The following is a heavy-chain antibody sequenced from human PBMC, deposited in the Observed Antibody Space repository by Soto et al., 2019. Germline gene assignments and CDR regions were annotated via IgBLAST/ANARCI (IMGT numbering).Heavy chain of an antibody. CDR1: GFTFSSYS. CDR3: AREGSTTGGGFDY. D-gene: IGHD2-2*01. V-gene: IGHV3-21*01. J-gene: IGHJ4*02. Sequence: GGSLRLSCSASGFTFSSYSMNWVRQAPGKGLEWVSSISSSSSYIYYEDSVKGRFTISRDNAKNSLYLEMNSLRAEDTAVYYCAREGSTTGGGFDYWGQGTLVTVSS. CDR2: ISSSSSYI.